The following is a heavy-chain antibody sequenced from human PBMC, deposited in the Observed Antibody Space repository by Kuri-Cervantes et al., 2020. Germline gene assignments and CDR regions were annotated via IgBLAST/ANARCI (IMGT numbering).Heavy chain of an antibody. V-gene: IGHV4-38-2*01. CDR2: IYYSGST. Sequence: GSLRLSCAVSGYSISSGYYWGWIRQPPGKGLEWIGYIYYSGSTNYNPSLKSRVTISVDTSKNQFSLKLSSVTAADTAVYYCARGRAVARKGGKYYFDYWGQGTLVTVSS. CDR1: GYSISSGYY. J-gene: IGHJ4*02. D-gene: IGHD6-19*01. CDR3: ARGRAVARKGGKYYFDY.